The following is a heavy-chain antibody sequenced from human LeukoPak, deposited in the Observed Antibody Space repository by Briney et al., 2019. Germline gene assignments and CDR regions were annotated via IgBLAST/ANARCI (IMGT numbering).Heavy chain of an antibody. CDR2: INSDGSST. D-gene: IGHD6-13*01. Sequence: GGSLRLSCAASGFTFSSYWMHWVRQAPGKGLVWVSRINSDGSSTSYADSVKGRFTISRDSAKNSLYLQMNSLRAEDTAVYYCARTAAAVSFDYWGQGTLVSVSS. CDR3: ARTAAAVSFDY. CDR1: GFTFSSYW. J-gene: IGHJ4*02. V-gene: IGHV3-74*01.